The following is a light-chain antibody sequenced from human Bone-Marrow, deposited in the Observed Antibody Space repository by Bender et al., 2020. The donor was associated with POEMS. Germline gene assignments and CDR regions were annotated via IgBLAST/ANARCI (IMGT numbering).Light chain of an antibody. CDR2: SNY. CDR1: RSNIGANYD. V-gene: IGLV1-44*01. J-gene: IGLJ3*02. Sequence: QAILTQPPSVSGAPGQRVTISCTGSRSNIGANYDVNWYQHLPGTAPRLVVYSNYQRPSGVPARFSGSKSGTSASLAISDIQSEDEGDYYCSSWDDSLSGWVFGGGTKLTVL. CDR3: SSWDDSLSGWV.